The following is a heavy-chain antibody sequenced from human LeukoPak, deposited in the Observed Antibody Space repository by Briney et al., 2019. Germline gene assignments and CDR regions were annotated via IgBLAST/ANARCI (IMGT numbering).Heavy chain of an antibody. CDR3: IANLDY. Sequence: PGGSLRLSCEASGITFSDAWMSWVRQVPGKGLEWIALLKSKTDGETSDYAAPVKGRFTVSRNDAENTLFLQMDSLKIEDTAVYYCIANLDYWGQGTLVTVSS. J-gene: IGHJ4*02. CDR1: GITFSDAW. V-gene: IGHV3-15*01. D-gene: IGHD1-1*01. CDR2: LKSKTDGETS.